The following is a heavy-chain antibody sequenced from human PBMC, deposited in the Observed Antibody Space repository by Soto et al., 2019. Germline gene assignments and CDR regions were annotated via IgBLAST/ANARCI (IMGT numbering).Heavy chain of an antibody. CDR2: TTSNGGST. CDR3: ARAREPGDVQYFDWLNGYFDY. V-gene: IGHV3-64*01. Sequence: GGSLRLSCSASGFTFSNYDMVWVRQAPGKGLEYVSATTSNGGSTFYANSVKGRFIISRDNSKKTLYLQMGSLRAEDMAVYYCARAREPGDVQYFDWLNGYFDYWGHGTLVTVSS. D-gene: IGHD3-9*01. J-gene: IGHJ4*01. CDR1: GFTFSNYD.